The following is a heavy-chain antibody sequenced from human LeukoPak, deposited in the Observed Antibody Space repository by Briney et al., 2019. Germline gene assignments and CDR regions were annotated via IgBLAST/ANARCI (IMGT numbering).Heavy chain of an antibody. CDR1: GGSVSSGSYY. J-gene: IGHJ4*02. CDR3: ARVAVGGSPHFDY. V-gene: IGHV4-61*02. Sequence: SETLSLTCTVSGGSVSSGSYYWSWIRQPAGKGLEWIGRVYTSGRTDYSPSLKSRVTMSVDTSKNQFSLKLSSVTAADTAVYFCARVAVGGSPHFDYWGQGTLVTVSS. D-gene: IGHD1-26*01. CDR2: VYTSGRT.